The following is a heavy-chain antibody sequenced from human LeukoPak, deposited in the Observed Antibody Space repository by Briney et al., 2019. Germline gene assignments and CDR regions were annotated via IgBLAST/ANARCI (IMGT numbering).Heavy chain of an antibody. CDR2: IYYSGST. Sequence: SETLSLTCTVSGGSISSGDSYWSWIRLPPGKGLEWIGSIYYSGSTYYNPSLKSRVTISVDTSKNEFSLKLSSVTAADTAVYYCARAGQYYYDSAGYFPDYWGQGTLVTVSS. CDR3: ARAGQYYYDSAGYFPDY. CDR1: GGSISSGDSY. J-gene: IGHJ4*02. V-gene: IGHV4-30-4*01. D-gene: IGHD3-22*01.